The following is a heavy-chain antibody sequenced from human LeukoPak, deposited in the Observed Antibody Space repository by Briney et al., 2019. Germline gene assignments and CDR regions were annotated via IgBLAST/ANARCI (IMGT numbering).Heavy chain of an antibody. Sequence: GGSLRLSCAASGFTVNSNYMSWVRQAPGKGLEWVSVIYSGGSTYYADSVKGRFTISRDNSKNTLYLQMNSLRAEDTAVYYCARAARAGSGDDAFDIWGQGTMVTVSS. CDR1: GFTVNSNY. CDR3: ARAARAGSGDDAFDI. CDR2: IYSGGST. V-gene: IGHV3-66*01. J-gene: IGHJ3*02. D-gene: IGHD6-25*01.